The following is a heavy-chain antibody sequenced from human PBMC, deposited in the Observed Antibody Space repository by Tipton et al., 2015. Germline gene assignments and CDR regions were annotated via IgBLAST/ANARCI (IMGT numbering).Heavy chain of an antibody. J-gene: IGHJ6*02. Sequence: TLSLTCTVSGGSISNGGYYWSWIRQYPEKGLEWIGHINYRGTTHYNPSLQSRVTMSVDTSKNQFSLKLSSVSAADTAVYFCARDGRYDILTGHSHQYGMDVWGQGTTVTVSS. V-gene: IGHV4-31*03. CDR2: INYRGTT. CDR1: GGSISNGGYY. D-gene: IGHD3-9*01. CDR3: ARDGRYDILTGHSHQYGMDV.